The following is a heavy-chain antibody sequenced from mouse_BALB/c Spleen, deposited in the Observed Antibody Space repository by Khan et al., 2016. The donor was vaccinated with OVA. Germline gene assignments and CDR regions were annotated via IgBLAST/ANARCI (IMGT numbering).Heavy chain of an antibody. CDR3: ARTPGYYGSNYFDY. D-gene: IGHD1-1*01. Sequence: LVESGGGLVKPGGSLKFSCAAPGFTVSNYGMSWVRQTPEKRLEWVATISSGGSYTYYPDSVKGRFTLSRDNANNTLYLKMSSLRSEDTAMYYCARTPGYYGSNYFDYWGQGTTLTVSS. V-gene: IGHV5-9-3*01. CDR1: GFTVSNYG. J-gene: IGHJ2*01. CDR2: ISSGGSYT.